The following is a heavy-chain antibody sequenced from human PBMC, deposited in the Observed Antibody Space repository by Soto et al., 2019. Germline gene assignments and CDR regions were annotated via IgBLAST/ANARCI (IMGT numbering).Heavy chain of an antibody. Sequence: QITLKESGPTLVKPTQTLTLTCTFSGFSLSTSGVGVGWIRQPPGKALEWLALIYWDDDKRYSPSLKSRLTITKDTSKNQVVLTMTNMDPVDTATYYCAHRRPDWNDGWFDPWGQGTLVTVSS. CDR1: GFSLSTSGVG. CDR3: AHRRPDWNDGWFDP. V-gene: IGHV2-5*02. J-gene: IGHJ5*02. CDR2: IYWDDDK. D-gene: IGHD1-1*01.